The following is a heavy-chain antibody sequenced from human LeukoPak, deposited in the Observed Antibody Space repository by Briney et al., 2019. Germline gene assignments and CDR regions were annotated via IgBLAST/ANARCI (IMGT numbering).Heavy chain of an antibody. J-gene: IGHJ4*02. CDR3: ARKPRGDYYGSGSYYRYFDY. CDR1: GGSFRGYY. V-gene: IGHV4-34*01. CDR2: INHSGST. Sequence: PSETLSLTCAVYGGSFRGYYWSWIRQPPGKGLEWIGEINHSGSTNYNPSLKSRVTISVDTSKNQFSLKLSSVTAADTAVYYCARKPRGDYYGSGSYYRYFDYWGQGTLVTVSS. D-gene: IGHD3-10*01.